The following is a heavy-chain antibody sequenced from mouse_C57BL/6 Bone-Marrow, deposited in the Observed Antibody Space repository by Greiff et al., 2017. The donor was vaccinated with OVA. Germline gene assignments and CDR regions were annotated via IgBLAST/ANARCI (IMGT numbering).Heavy chain of an antibody. CDR1: GYTFTSYW. Sequence: QVHVKQPGAELVKPGASVTLSCKASGYTFTSYWMHWVKQRPGRGLEWIGRIDPNSGGTKYNEKFKSKATLTVDKPSSTAYMQLSSLTSEDSAVYYCAREFITTVVPYYFDYWGQGTTLTVSS. V-gene: IGHV1-72*01. J-gene: IGHJ2*01. CDR2: IDPNSGGT. D-gene: IGHD1-1*01. CDR3: AREFITTVVPYYFDY.